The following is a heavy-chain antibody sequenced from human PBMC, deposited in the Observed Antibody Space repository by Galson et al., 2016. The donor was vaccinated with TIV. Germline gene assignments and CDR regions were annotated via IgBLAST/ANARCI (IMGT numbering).Heavy chain of an antibody. V-gene: IGHV2-70*11. CDR2: IDWDDDK. D-gene: IGHD3-22*01. Sequence: PALVTPTQTLTLTCTFSGFSLHTDGMCVNWIRQPPGKALEWLARIDWDDDKSYSPSLKTRLTISKDTSKNQVVLTMTNVDPVDTATYYCARISGYYDSSGHYIPRSFDYWGQGSLVTVAS. CDR1: GFSLHTDGMC. J-gene: IGHJ4*02. CDR3: ARISGYYDSSGHYIPRSFDY.